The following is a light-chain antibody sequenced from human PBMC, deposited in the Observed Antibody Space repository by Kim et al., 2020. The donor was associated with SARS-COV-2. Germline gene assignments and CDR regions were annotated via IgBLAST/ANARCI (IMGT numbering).Light chain of an antibody. Sequence: DIQMTQSPSSLSASVGDRVTITCRASQSISSYLNWYQQKPGKAPKLLIYAASSLQSGVPSRFSGSGSGTDFTLNISSLQPEDFATYYCQQSYSTPRTFGQGTKLEI. CDR3: QQSYSTPRT. V-gene: IGKV1-39*01. CDR2: AAS. J-gene: IGKJ2*01. CDR1: QSISSY.